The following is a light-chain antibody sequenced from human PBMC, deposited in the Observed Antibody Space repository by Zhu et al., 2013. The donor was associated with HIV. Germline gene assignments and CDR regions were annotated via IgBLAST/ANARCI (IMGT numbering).Light chain of an antibody. J-gene: IGKJ2*01. V-gene: IGKV1-5*03. CDR1: QSVSRW. CDR2: AAS. Sequence: DIQLTQSPSTLSASVGDRVTITCRASQSVSRWLAWYQHKPGEAPKLLIYAASTLEGGVPSRFSGSGSGTEFTLTISSLEPEDFTVYYCQQRSKWPPFTFGQGTKLEIK. CDR3: QQRSKWPPFT.